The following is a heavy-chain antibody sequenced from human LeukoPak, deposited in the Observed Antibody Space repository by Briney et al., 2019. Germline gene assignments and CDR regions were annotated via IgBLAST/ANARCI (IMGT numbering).Heavy chain of an antibody. CDR2: IIPIFGTA. D-gene: IGHD2-15*01. V-gene: IGHV1-69*13. CDR3: ARESDCSGGSCSTVNWFDP. J-gene: IGHJ5*02. Sequence: SVKVSCKASGGTFSSCAISWVRQAPGQGLEWMGGIIPIFGTANYAQKFQGRVTITADESTSTAYMELSSLRSEDTAVYYCARESDCSGGSCSTVNWFDPWGQGTLVTVSS. CDR1: GGTFSSCA.